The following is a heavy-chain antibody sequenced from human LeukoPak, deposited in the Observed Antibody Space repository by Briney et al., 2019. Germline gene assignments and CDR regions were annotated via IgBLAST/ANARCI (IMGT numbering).Heavy chain of an antibody. J-gene: IGHJ3*02. D-gene: IGHD2-15*01. Sequence: GASVKVSCKASGYTFTDYYVHWVRQAPGQGLEWMGWINPNSGGTNYAQKFQGRVTMTRDTSISTAYMELSRLRSDDTAVYYCARDSCSGGSCYSLDAFDIWGQGTMVTVSS. CDR3: ARDSCSGGSCYSLDAFDI. CDR2: INPNSGGT. V-gene: IGHV1-2*02. CDR1: GYTFTDYY.